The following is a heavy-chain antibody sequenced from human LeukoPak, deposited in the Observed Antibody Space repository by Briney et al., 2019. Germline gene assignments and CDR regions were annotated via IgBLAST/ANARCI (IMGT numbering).Heavy chain of an antibody. CDR2: INPNSGGT. V-gene: IGHV1-2*02. CDR3: ARVKVEQWRYNWFDP. Sequence: GASVKVSCKASGYTFTGYYMHWVRQAPGQGLEWMGWINPNSGGTNYAQKFQGRVTITADKSTSTAYMELSSLRSEDTAVYYCARVKVEQWRYNWFDPWGQGTLVTVSS. D-gene: IGHD6-19*01. CDR1: GYTFTGYY. J-gene: IGHJ5*02.